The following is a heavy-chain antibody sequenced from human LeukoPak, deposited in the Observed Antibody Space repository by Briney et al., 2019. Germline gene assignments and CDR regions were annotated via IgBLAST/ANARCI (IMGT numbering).Heavy chain of an antibody. CDR2: ISSSSSYI. D-gene: IGHD2/OR15-2a*01. Sequence: GGSLRLSCAASGFTFSSYSMNWVRQAPGKGLEWVSSISSSSSYIYYAASVKGRFTISRDNAKDSLYLQMNSLRAEDTAVYYCARAFYGGNLDYWGQGTLVTVSS. V-gene: IGHV3-21*01. J-gene: IGHJ4*02. CDR1: GFTFSSYS. CDR3: ARAFYGGNLDY.